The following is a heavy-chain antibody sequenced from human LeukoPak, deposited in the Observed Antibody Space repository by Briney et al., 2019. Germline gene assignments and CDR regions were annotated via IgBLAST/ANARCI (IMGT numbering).Heavy chain of an antibody. CDR2: MNSDGSST. V-gene: IGHV3-74*01. Sequence: GGSLRLSCAASGFPFSNYWMHWVRQAPGKGRVWVSRMNSDGSSTSYADSVKGRFTISRDNAKNTLYLQMNSLRAEDAAVYYCATVSRSSGRGYFDYWGQGTLVTVSS. J-gene: IGHJ4*02. CDR3: ATVSRSSGRGYFDY. CDR1: GFPFSNYW. D-gene: IGHD6-19*01.